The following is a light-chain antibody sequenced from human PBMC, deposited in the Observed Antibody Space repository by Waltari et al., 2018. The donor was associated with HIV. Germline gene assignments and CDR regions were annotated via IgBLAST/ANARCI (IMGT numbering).Light chain of an antibody. J-gene: IGLJ2*01. CDR3: QSYDTGLTGYVV. CDR2: GNT. V-gene: IGLV1-40*01. Sequence: QSVLTQPPSMSGAPGQRVTISCTGSSSNIGAGHDVHWYHQFPGSAPKLLVYGNTIRPSGVPDRFSGSRSGTSASLAITGLQAEDEADYYCQSYDTGLTGYVVFGGGTKVTVL. CDR1: SSNIGAGHD.